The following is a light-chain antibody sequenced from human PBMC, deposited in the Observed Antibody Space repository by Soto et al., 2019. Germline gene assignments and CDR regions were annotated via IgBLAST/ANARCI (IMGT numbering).Light chain of an antibody. CDR3: QHRMT. CDR1: QSVSSN. CDR2: GAS. V-gene: IGKV3-15*01. J-gene: IGKJ2*01. Sequence: EIVMTQSPATLSVSPGERATLSCRASQSVSSNLAWYQQKPGQAPRLLIYGASTRATGIPARFSGSGSGTEFTLTISSLQSEDFAVYYCQHRMTFGQGTKLEIK.